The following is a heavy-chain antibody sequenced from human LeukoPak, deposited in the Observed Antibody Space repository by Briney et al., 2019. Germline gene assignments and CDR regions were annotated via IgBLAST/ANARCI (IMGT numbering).Heavy chain of an antibody. Sequence: PSETLSLTCAVYGGSFSGYYWSWIRQPPGKGLEWIGEINHSGSTNYNPSLKSRVTISVDTSKNQFSLKLSSVTAADTAVYHCARGGSKTLDYWGQGTLVTVSS. J-gene: IGHJ4*02. CDR2: INHSGST. CDR3: ARGGSKTLDY. CDR1: GGSFSGYY. V-gene: IGHV4-34*01. D-gene: IGHD5/OR15-5a*01.